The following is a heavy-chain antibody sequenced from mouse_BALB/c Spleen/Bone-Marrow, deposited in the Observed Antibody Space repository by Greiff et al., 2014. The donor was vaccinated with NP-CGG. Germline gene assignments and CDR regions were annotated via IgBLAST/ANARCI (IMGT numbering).Heavy chain of an antibody. V-gene: IGHV5-17*02. J-gene: IGHJ4*01. CDR2: ISSDSSTI. Sequence: VQLKESGGGLVQPGGSRKLSCAASGFAFSSFGIHWVRQAPEKGLEWVAYISSDSSTIYYADTVKGRFTISRDNPKNTLFLQMTSLRSEDTAMYYCARSNYVGYYAMDYWGQGTSVTVSS. CDR3: ARSNYVGYYAMDY. D-gene: IGHD1-1*01. CDR1: GFAFSSFG.